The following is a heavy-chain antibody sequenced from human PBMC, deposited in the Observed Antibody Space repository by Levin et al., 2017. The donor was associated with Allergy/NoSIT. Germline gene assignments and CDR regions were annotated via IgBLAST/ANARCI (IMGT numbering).Heavy chain of an antibody. Sequence: SETLSLTCAISGDSVSSNTATWTWIRQSPSRGLEWLGRTYYRSKWYNDYAVSVKSRITINPDTSKNQVSLHLNSASPEDTAVYYCARQSRDVYNYHAFDSWGLGTMVTVSS. CDR2: TYYRSKWYN. CDR3: ARQSRDVYNYHAFDS. J-gene: IGHJ3*02. V-gene: IGHV6-1*01. D-gene: IGHD5-24*01. CDR1: GDSVSSNTAT.